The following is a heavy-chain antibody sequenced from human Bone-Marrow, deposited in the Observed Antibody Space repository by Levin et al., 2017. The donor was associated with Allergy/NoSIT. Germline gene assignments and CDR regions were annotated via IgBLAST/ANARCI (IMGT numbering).Heavy chain of an antibody. CDR2: FNSYTGNT. CDR3: ARFDYGDYYWFFDL. J-gene: IGHJ2*01. CDR1: GYSFTSYG. V-gene: IGHV1-18*01. Sequence: ASVKVSCKASGYSFTSYGFNWVRQAPGQGLEWMGWFNSYTGNTNYAQKFQGRVTKTTDTSTNTAYMELKNLRSDDTAMYYCARFDYGDYYWFFDLWGRGTLVTVSS. D-gene: IGHD4-17*01.